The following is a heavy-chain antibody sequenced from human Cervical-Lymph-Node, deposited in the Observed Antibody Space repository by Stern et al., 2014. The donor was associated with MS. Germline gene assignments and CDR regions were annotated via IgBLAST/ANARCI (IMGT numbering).Heavy chain of an antibody. CDR2: IIPFFGTA. V-gene: IGHV1-69*01. CDR3: ATRDMATVTNYYYGMDV. Sequence: VQLVESGAEVRKPGSSVKVSCKGSGFTFSSYAISWVRQAPGQGLEWMGGIIPFFGTANYVQRFLGRVTITADESTTTAYMELSSLRSEDTAVYYCATRDMATVTNYYYGMDVWGQGTTVSVSS. CDR1: GFTFSSYA. D-gene: IGHD5-24*01. J-gene: IGHJ6*02.